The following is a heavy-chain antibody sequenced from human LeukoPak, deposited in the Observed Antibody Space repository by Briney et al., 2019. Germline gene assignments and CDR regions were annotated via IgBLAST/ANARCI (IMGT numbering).Heavy chain of an antibody. CDR3: AKDRSSGGYSGYEYYFDY. CDR2: ISYDGSNK. J-gene: IGHJ4*02. D-gene: IGHD5-12*01. Sequence: PGGSLRLSCAASGFTFSSYAMHWVRQAPGKGLEWVAVISYDGSNKYYADSVKGRFTISRDNSKNTLYLQMNSLRAEDTAVYYCAKDRSSGGYSGYEYYFDYWGQGTLVTVSS. CDR1: GFTFSSYA. V-gene: IGHV3-30-3*01.